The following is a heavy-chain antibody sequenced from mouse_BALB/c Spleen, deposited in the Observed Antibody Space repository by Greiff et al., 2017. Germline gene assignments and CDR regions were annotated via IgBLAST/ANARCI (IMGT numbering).Heavy chain of an antibody. J-gene: IGHJ3*01. Sequence: QVTLKVSGPGILQPSQTLSLTCSFSGFSLSTSGMGVSWIRQPSGKGLEWLAHIYWDDDKRYNPSLKSRLTISKDTSRNQVFLKITSVDTADTATYYCARRAQYGNFFAYWGQGTLVTVSA. V-gene: IGHV8-12*01. CDR3: ARRAQYGNFFAY. D-gene: IGHD2-10*02. CDR2: IYWDDDK. CDR1: GFSLSTSGMG.